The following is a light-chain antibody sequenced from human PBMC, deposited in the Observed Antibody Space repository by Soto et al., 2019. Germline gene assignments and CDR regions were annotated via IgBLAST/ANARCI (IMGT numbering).Light chain of an antibody. Sequence: EIVMTPSPATLSVCPGERATLSCRASQSVSSNLAWYQQKPGQAPRLLIYGASTRATGIPARFSGSGSGTEFTLTISSLQSEDFAVYYCQQYNNLPPWTFGQGTKVDIK. V-gene: IGKV3-15*01. CDR1: QSVSSN. CDR2: GAS. J-gene: IGKJ1*01. CDR3: QQYNNLPPWT.